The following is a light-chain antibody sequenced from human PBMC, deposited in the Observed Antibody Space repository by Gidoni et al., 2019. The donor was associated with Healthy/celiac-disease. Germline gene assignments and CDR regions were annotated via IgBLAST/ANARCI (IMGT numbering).Light chain of an antibody. Sequence: DIVMTQSPDSLAVSLGERATINCKSSQGVLYSSNNKNYLAWYQQKPGQPPKLLIYWASTRESGVPDRFSGSGSGTDFTLTISSLQAEDVAVYYCKQYYSTPPTFGGGTKVEIK. CDR3: KQYYSTPPT. V-gene: IGKV4-1*01. CDR1: QGVLYSSNNKNY. J-gene: IGKJ4*01. CDR2: WAS.